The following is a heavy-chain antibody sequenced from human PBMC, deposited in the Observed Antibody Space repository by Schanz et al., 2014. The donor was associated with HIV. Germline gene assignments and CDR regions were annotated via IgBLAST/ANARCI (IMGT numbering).Heavy chain of an antibody. CDR2: IKSKTDGETT. Sequence: MQLVESGGGLVKPGGSLRISCAASGFTFRHAWMSWVRQAPGKGLEWVGLIKSKTDGETTDYAAPVKGRFTISRDDSKTTLFLQMNSLKSEDTAVYYCTTRRVLGVNLDVWGQGTTVTVSS. CDR1: GFTFRHAW. D-gene: IGHD3-3*01. V-gene: IGHV3-15*01. CDR3: TTRRVLGVNLDV. J-gene: IGHJ6*02.